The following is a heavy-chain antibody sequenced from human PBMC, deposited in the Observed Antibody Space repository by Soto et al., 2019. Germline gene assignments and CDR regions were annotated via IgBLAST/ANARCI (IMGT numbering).Heavy chain of an antibody. CDR3: ARRADFTYGDYGLDV. V-gene: IGHV1-8*01. CDR1: GYTFTSYD. Sequence: QVQLVQSGAEVKKPGASVKVSCKASGYTFTSYDINWVRQATGQGLEWMGWMNPNSGNTGYAQKFQGRVTMTRNTSISTAYLELSSLRSEDTAVYYCARRADFTYGDYGLDVWGKGTTVTVSS. J-gene: IGHJ6*04. D-gene: IGHD4-17*01. CDR2: MNPNSGNT.